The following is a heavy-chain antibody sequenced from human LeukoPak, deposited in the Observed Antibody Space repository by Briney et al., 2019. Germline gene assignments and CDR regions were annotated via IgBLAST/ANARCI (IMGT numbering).Heavy chain of an antibody. Sequence: GGSLRLSCAASGFTLSSYGMHWVRQAPGKGLEWVAFIRYDGSNKNYADSVKGRFTISRDNSKNTLYLQMNSLRAEDTAVYYCAKDHCSSTSCYFGDFDYWGQGTLVTVSS. D-gene: IGHD2-2*01. CDR3: AKDHCSSTSCYFGDFDY. V-gene: IGHV3-30*02. J-gene: IGHJ4*02. CDR2: IRYDGSNK. CDR1: GFTLSSYG.